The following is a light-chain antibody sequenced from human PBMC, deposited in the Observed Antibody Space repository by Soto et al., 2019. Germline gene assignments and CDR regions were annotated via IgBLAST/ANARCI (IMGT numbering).Light chain of an antibody. CDR2: GAS. Sequence: EIVLTQSPGTLSLSPGERATLSCRASQSVSSSYLAWYQQKPCQSPSLLIYGASSRATGIPDRFSGSGSGTNFTLTISRLEPEDFAVYYCQQYDSYSSGPFGQGTKVDIK. J-gene: IGKJ1*01. V-gene: IGKV3-20*01. CDR3: QQYDSYSSGP. CDR1: QSVSSSY.